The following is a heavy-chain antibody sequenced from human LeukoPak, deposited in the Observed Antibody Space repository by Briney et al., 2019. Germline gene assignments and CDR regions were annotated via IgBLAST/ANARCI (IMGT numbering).Heavy chain of an antibody. CDR1: GFTFSSYA. CDR2: ISYDGSNK. V-gene: IGHV3-30*04. D-gene: IGHD3-10*01. J-gene: IGHJ4*02. Sequence: PGGSLRLSCAASGFTFSSYAMHWVRQAPGKGLEWVAVISYDGSNKYYADSVKGRFTISRDNSKNTLYLQMNSLRAEDTAVYYCARGGGGVSDYWGQGTLVTVSS. CDR3: ARGGGGVSDY.